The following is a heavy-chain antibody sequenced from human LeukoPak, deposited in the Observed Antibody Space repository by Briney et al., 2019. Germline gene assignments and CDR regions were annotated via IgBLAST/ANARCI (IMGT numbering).Heavy chain of an antibody. Sequence: ASVKVSCKASGYTFTSYGISWVRQAPGQGLEWMGWISAYNGNTNYAQKLQGRVTMTTGTSTSTAYMELRSLRSDDTAVYYCARWGPYCSGGSCYQFDYWGQGTLVTVSS. D-gene: IGHD2-15*01. CDR2: ISAYNGNT. CDR1: GYTFTSYG. V-gene: IGHV1-18*01. J-gene: IGHJ4*02. CDR3: ARWGPYCSGGSCYQFDY.